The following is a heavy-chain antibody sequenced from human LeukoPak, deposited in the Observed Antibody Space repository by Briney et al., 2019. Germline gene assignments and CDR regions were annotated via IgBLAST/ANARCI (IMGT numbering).Heavy chain of an antibody. V-gene: IGHV4-34*01. CDR2: INHSGST. CDR3: ARLSTTGDSSGHYFDH. D-gene: IGHD3-22*01. J-gene: IGHJ4*02. Sequence: PSETLSLTCAVYGGSFSDYYWSWIRQPPGKGLEWIGEINHSGSTNYNPSLKSRVTISVDTSKNQFSLKLSSVTAADTAVYYCARLSTTGDSSGHYFDHWGQGTLVTVYS. CDR1: GGSFSDYY.